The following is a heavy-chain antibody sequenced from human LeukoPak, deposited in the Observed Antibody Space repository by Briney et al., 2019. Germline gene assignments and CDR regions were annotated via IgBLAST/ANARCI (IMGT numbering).Heavy chain of an antibody. CDR1: GFTFSSYG. V-gene: IGHV3-30*02. Sequence: QPGGSLRLSCAASGFTFSSYGMHWVRQAPGKGLEWVAFIQYDGSNKYYTDSVKGRFTISRDNSKNTLYLQMNSLRAEDTAVYYCAKDLVPNSSWYYSGNFDYWGQGTLVTVSS. CDR2: IQYDGSNK. J-gene: IGHJ4*02. D-gene: IGHD6-13*01. CDR3: AKDLVPNSSWYYSGNFDY.